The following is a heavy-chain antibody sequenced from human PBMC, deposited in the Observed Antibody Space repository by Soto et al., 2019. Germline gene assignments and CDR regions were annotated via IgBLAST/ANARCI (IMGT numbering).Heavy chain of an antibody. Sequence: QVQLQQLGAGLLKPSETLSLTCAVYGGSFSGDYWSWIRQPPGKGLEWMGEINHSGSTNYNPSLKSRVTISVDTSKNQFSLKLSSVTAADPAVYYCARRLPVARRGAFDIWGQGTMVTVSS. CDR1: GGSFSGDY. CDR2: INHSGST. CDR3: ARRLPVARRGAFDI. J-gene: IGHJ3*02. D-gene: IGHD6-19*01. V-gene: IGHV4-34*01.